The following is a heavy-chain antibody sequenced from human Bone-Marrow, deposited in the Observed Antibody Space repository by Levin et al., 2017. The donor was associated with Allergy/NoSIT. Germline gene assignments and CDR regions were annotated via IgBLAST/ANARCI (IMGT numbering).Heavy chain of an antibody. D-gene: IGHD1-14*01. CDR1: GGTLNYYA. CDR2: IFPIYGTA. J-gene: IGHJ4*02. CDR3: ARPRATGDAGNSHFDY. Sequence: KISCKASGGTLNYYAYSWVRQAPGQRLEWMGLIFPIYGTADYAQHFQGRLTMTADESTGTAYMDLSSLRPDDTAVYYCARPRATGDAGNSHFDYWGQGTLVTVSS. V-gene: IGHV1-69*01.